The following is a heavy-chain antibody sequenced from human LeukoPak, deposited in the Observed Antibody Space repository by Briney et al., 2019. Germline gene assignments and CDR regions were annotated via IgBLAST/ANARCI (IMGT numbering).Heavy chain of an antibody. J-gene: IGHJ5*02. Sequence: GASVKVSCKASGYTFTSYYMHWVRQAPGQGLEWMGIINPSGVSTSYAQKFQGRVTMTRDTSTSTVYMELSSLRSEDTAVYYCARNSGIAAAGTNWFDPWGQGTLVTVSS. CDR2: INPSGVST. CDR1: GYTFTSYY. D-gene: IGHD6-13*01. CDR3: ARNSGIAAAGTNWFDP. V-gene: IGHV1-46*01.